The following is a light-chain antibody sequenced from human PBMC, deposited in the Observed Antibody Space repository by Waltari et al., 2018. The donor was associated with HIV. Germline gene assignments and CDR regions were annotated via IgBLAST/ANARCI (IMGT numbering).Light chain of an antibody. J-gene: IGLJ2*01. CDR1: DRDFGFYNF. CDR2: YVD. Sequence: SDLTQPASVSGFLGQSITVPCTGADRDFGFYNFISWYQQQPGKVPTLLLYYVDTRASGVHGRFSGSKSGNTASLTISGLQVEDEGLYHCASYTADDTVLFGGGTTVTV. CDR3: ASYTADDTVL. V-gene: IGLV2-14*03.